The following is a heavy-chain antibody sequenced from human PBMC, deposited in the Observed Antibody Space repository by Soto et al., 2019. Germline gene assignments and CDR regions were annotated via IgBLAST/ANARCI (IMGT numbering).Heavy chain of an antibody. CDR1: GGSISSGGYS. Sequence: SETLSLTCAVSGGSISSGGYSWCWIRQPPGKGLEWIGYIYHRSTYYNPSLKSRVTISVDRSKNQFSLKLSSVTAADTAVYYCARAPRGNYGYPSYFDYWGQGTLVTVSS. V-gene: IGHV4-30-2*01. J-gene: IGHJ4*02. CDR3: ARAPRGNYGYPSYFDY. CDR2: IYHRST. D-gene: IGHD3-10*01.